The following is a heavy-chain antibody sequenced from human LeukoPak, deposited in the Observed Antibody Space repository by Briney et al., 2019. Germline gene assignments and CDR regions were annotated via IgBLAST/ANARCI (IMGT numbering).Heavy chain of an antibody. Sequence: GSSVKVSCKAAGGIFSSYSFAWVRQAPGQGLEWMGRIVPRFMRTDYAQKFWGRLTITADTSTDVVFMELSSLSSEDTAVSFCAGWAGCYVTANCPYYLDFWGQGVLVTVSS. CDR2: IVPRFMRT. CDR1: GGIFSSYS. D-gene: IGHD2-21*02. V-gene: IGHV1-69*02. CDR3: AGWAGCYVTANCPYYLDF. J-gene: IGHJ4*02.